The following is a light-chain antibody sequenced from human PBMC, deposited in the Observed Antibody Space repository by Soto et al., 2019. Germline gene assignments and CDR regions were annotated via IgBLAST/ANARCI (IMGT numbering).Light chain of an antibody. CDR1: QDISDS. J-gene: IGKJ5*01. Sequence: TQSPSSLSASVGDKVTITCQASQDISDSLNWYQQKPGQAPRLLIYDASNRATGIPARFSGSGSGTDFTLTISSLEPEDFAVYYCQQRSNSITFGQGTRLEIK. V-gene: IGKV3D-11*01. CDR3: QQRSNSIT. CDR2: DAS.